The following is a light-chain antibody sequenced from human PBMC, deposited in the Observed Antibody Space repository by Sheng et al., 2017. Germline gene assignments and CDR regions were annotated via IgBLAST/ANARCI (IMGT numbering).Light chain of an antibody. V-gene: IGLV3-25*03. Sequence: SYELTQPPAVSVSPGQTARITCSGDALPKQYAYWYQKKPGQAPMLVXYKDTVRPSGIPERFSGLHLRDDSHLDISGVQADDEADYYCQSADSSGSLYVFGTGTKVTVL. J-gene: IGLJ1*01. CDR3: QSADSSGSLYV. CDR2: KDT. CDR1: ALPKQY.